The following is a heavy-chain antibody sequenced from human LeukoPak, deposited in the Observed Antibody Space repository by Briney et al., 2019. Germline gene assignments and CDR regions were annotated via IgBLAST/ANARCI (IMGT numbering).Heavy chain of an antibody. V-gene: IGHV4-39*01. Sequence: SETLSLTCTVSGGSISSSSYYWGWIRQPPGKGLEWIGSIYYSGSTYYNPSLKSRATISVDTSKNQFSLKLSSVTAADTAVYYCARHGYYYYYMDVWGKGTTVTVSS. J-gene: IGHJ6*03. CDR1: GGSISSSSYY. CDR2: IYYSGST. CDR3: ARHGYYYYYMDV.